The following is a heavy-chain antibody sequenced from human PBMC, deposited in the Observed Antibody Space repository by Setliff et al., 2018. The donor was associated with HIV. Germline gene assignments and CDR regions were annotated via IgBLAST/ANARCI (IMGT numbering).Heavy chain of an antibody. D-gene: IGHD3-22*01. CDR3: ARTRYYYDSSSYYFQYYYYMDV. J-gene: IGHJ6*03. Sequence: SETLSLTCTVSGGSISSHYWSWIRQPPGKGLEWIGEINHSGSSNYNSSLKSRVTISVDTSKNQFSLKLSTVTAADTAVYYCARTRYYYDSSSYYFQYYYYMDVWGKGTTVTVSS. CDR2: INHSGSS. CDR1: GGSISSHY. V-gene: IGHV4-59*11.